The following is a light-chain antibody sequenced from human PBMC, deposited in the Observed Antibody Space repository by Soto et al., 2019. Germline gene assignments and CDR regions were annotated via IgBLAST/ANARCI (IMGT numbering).Light chain of an antibody. V-gene: IGLV2-8*01. Sequence: QSVLTQPPSASGSPGQSVTISCTGTSSDVGGYNYVSWYQQHPGKAPKLMIYEVTKRPSGVPDRFSGSKSGNTASLTVSGSQAEDEADYYCCSYAGSYTYVFGTGTKVTVL. CDR2: EVT. CDR3: CSYAGSYTYV. J-gene: IGLJ1*01. CDR1: SSDVGGYNY.